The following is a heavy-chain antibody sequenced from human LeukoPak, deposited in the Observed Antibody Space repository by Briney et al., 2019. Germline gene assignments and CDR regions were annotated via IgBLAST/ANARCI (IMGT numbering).Heavy chain of an antibody. CDR3: ARDSDIVVVVAAMNGAFDI. D-gene: IGHD2-15*01. CDR2: INHSGST. J-gene: IGHJ3*02. Sequence: SETLSLTCAVYGGSFIGFHWNWIRQPPGKGLEWIGDINHSGSTNYNPSLTSRVTISVDTSKNQFSLKLSSVTAADTAVYYCARDSDIVVVVAAMNGAFDIWGQGTMVTVSS. CDR1: GGSFIGFH. V-gene: IGHV4-34*01.